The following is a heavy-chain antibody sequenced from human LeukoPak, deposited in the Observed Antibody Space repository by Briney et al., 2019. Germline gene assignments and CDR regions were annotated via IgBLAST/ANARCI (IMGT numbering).Heavy chain of an antibody. CDR1: GGTFSSYA. CDR2: IIPILGIA. D-gene: IGHD3-10*01. V-gene: IGHV1-69*04. Sequence: SVRVSCKASGGTFSSYAISWVRQAPGQGLEWMGRIIPILGIANYAQKFQGRVTITADKSTSTAYMELSSLRSGDTAVYYCARDSPMAVYDYWGQGTLVTVSS. CDR3: ARDSPMAVYDY. J-gene: IGHJ4*02.